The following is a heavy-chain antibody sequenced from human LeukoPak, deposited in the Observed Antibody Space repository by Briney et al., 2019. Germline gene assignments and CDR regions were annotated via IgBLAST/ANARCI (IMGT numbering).Heavy chain of an antibody. D-gene: IGHD3-10*01. J-gene: IGHJ6*02. Sequence: PGGSLRLSCAASGFTFSSYSMNWVRRAPGKGLEWVSSISSSSSYIYYADSVKGRFTISRDNAKNSLYLQMNSLRAEDTAVYYCARAGLLWFGESTNYYYCGMDVWGQGTTVTVSS. V-gene: IGHV3-21*01. CDR3: ARAGLLWFGESTNYYYCGMDV. CDR2: ISSSSSYI. CDR1: GFTFSSYS.